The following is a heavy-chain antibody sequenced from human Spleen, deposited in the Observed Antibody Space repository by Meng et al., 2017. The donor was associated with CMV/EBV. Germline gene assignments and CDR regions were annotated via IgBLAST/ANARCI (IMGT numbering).Heavy chain of an antibody. Sequence: YGGDMGSKNGWSWVREPQGKGLEWIEEIFHSENTNYNPSLKSRVTISVDKSKNQFSLKLSSVTAADTAMYYCARDPKAAAGSNFDYWGQGTLVTVSS. V-gene: IGHV4-4*02. CDR2: IFHSENT. CDR3: ARDPKAAAGSNFDY. CDR1: GGDMGSKNG. J-gene: IGHJ4*02. D-gene: IGHD6-13*01.